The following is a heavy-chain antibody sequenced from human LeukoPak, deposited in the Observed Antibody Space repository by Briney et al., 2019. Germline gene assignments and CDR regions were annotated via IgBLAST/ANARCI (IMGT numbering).Heavy chain of an antibody. Sequence: ASVKVSCKASGYTFTSYGISWVRQAPGQGLEWMGWISAYNGNTNYAQKLQGRVTMTTDTSTSTAYMELRSLRSDDTAVYYCAGDLGRWGYYYDSSGYLDYWGQGTLVTVSS. CDR2: ISAYNGNT. CDR3: AGDLGRWGYYYDSSGYLDY. V-gene: IGHV1-18*01. CDR1: GYTFTSYG. J-gene: IGHJ4*02. D-gene: IGHD3-22*01.